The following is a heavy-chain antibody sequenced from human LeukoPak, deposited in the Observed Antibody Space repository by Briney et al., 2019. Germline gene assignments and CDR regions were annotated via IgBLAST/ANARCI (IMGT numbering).Heavy chain of an antibody. J-gene: IGHJ1*01. CDR1: GGSISSRSYY. Sequence: PSETLSLTSTVSGGSISSRSYYWGWIRQPPGKGLEWIANIYSSGSTYQNPSLKSRVTISVDTSKTHFSLKLSSLTAADTAVYYCGSQFYDSSGYYFQHWGQGTLVTVSS. D-gene: IGHD3-22*01. CDR3: GSQFYDSSGYYFQH. V-gene: IGHV4-39*02. CDR2: IYSSGST.